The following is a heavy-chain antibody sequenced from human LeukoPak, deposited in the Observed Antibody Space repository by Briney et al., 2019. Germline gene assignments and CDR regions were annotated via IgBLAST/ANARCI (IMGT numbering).Heavy chain of an antibody. CDR3: ARGTDYYDSSGHTWGYFDY. D-gene: IGHD3-22*01. CDR2: IYSGGST. Sequence: PGGSLRLSCAASGFTVSSNYMSWVRQAPGKGLEWVSVIYSGGSTYYADSVKGRFTISRDNSKNTLYLQMNSLRAEDTAVYYCARGTDYYDSSGHTWGYFDYWGREPWSPSPQ. J-gene: IGHJ4*02. V-gene: IGHV3-53*01. CDR1: GFTVSSNY.